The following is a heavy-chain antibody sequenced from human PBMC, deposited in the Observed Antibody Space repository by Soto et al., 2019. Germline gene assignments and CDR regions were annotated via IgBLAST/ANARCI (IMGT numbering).Heavy chain of an antibody. J-gene: IGHJ4*02. CDR1: GFSFNDYP. Sequence: QVQLVESGGGVVQPRRSLRLSCAASGFSFNDYPLCWVRKAPGKGLEWLAFISSDGKKTFHADSVKGRFTISRDNSRNALYLQMNSLKIEDTALYFCARAGLLRGFVITGLDWWGQGTLVTVSS. CDR2: ISSDGKKT. CDR3: ARAGLLRGFVITGLDW. D-gene: IGHD3-10*01. V-gene: IGHV3-30*04.